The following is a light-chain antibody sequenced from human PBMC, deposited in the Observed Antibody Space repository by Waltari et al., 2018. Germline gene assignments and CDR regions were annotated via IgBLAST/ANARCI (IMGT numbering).Light chain of an antibody. J-gene: IGLJ3*02. CDR1: SGHSTNI. CDR3: QTGGHGTWV. Sequence: QLVLTQSPSASASLGASVKLTCTLSSGHSTNIIAWLQQQPEKGPRYLMNVHSDGSQNKGDVIPDRFSGSASGAERYLTISSVQSEDEADYYCQTGGHGTWVFGGGTTLTVL. CDR2: VHSDGSQ. V-gene: IGLV4-69*01.